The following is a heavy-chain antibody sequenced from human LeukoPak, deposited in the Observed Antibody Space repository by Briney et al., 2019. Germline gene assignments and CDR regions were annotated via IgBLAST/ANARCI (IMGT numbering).Heavy chain of an antibody. J-gene: IGHJ4*02. V-gene: IGHV4-59*08. Sequence: KASETLSLTCTVSGGSISSYYWSWIRQPPGKGLEWIGYIYYSGSTNYNPSLKSRVTISVDTSKNQFSLKLSSVTAADTAVYYCARQLAGASVLSEPPFDYWGQGTLVTVSS. CDR1: GGSISSYY. CDR2: IYYSGST. CDR3: ARQLAGASVLSEPPFDY. D-gene: IGHD1-26*01.